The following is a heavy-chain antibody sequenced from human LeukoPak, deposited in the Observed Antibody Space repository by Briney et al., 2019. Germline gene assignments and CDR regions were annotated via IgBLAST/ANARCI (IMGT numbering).Heavy chain of an antibody. CDR1: GGSINNYY. CDR3: ARGGYYYMDV. J-gene: IGHJ6*03. Sequence: PSETLSFTCAVSGGSINNYYWSWIRQPPCKGLEWIGYIYYSGSTNYNPSLKSRVTISVDTSKNQFSLKLMSVTAADTAVYYCARGGYYYMDVWGKGTTVTVSS. V-gene: IGHV4-59*01. CDR2: IYYSGST.